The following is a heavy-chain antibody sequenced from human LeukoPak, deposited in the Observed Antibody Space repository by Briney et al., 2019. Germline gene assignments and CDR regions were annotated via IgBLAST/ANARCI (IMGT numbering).Heavy chain of an antibody. J-gene: IGHJ4*02. CDR2: ISYDGSNK. V-gene: IGHV3-30*18. CDR1: GFTFSGYE. CDR3: AKDLYDSSGYYGFDY. D-gene: IGHD3-22*01. Sequence: GGSLRLSCAASGFTFSGYEMTWVRQAPGKGLEWVAVISYDGSNKYYADSVKGRFTISRDNSKNTLYLQMNSLRAEDTAVYYCAKDLYDSSGYYGFDYWGQGTLVTVSS.